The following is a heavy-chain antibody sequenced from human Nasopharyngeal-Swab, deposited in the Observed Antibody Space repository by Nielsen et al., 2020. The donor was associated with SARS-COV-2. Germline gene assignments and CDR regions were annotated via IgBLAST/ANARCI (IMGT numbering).Heavy chain of an antibody. V-gene: IGHV3-30-3*01. CDR1: GFTFSRYT. D-gene: IGHD3-22*01. J-gene: IGHJ4*02. Sequence: GGSLRLSCAASGFTFSRYTMHWVRQAPGKGLEWVAVISYDGSNKYYADSVKGRFTISRDISKNTLYLQINSLRAEDTAVFYCASTPLDSSGYYYAFHYWGRGTLVTVSS. CDR3: ASTPLDSSGYYYAFHY. CDR2: ISYDGSNK.